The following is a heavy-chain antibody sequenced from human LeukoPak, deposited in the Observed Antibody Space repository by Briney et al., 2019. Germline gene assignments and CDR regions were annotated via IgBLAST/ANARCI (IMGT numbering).Heavy chain of an antibody. CDR3: ATDLHSSSWYYYFDY. J-gene: IGHJ4*02. Sequence: ASVKVSCKVSGYTLTELSMHWVRRAPGKGLEWMGGFDPEDGETIYAQKFQGRVTMTEDTSTDTAYMELSSLRSEDTAVYYCATDLHSSSWYYYFDYWGQGTLVTVSS. CDR1: GYTLTELS. CDR2: FDPEDGET. V-gene: IGHV1-24*01. D-gene: IGHD6-13*01.